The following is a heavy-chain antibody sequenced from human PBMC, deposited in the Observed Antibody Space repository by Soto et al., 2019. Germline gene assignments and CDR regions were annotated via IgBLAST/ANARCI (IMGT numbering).Heavy chain of an antibody. J-gene: IGHJ6*02. V-gene: IGHV1-18*01. D-gene: IGHD6-19*01. CDR2: INTHNGNT. Sequence: QVQLEQSAPEVKKPGASVKVSCKASGYTFTTYGISWVRQAPGQGLEWLGWINTHNGNTNYAQNLQGRVIMTADTSTSTAYMELCSLSSDDTAIYYCTREGSAPSYDYGMDAWGQGTTVTVSS. CDR3: TREGSAPSYDYGMDA. CDR1: GYTFTTYG.